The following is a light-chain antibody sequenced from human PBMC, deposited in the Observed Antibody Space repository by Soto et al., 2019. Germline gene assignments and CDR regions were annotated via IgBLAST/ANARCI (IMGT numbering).Light chain of an antibody. CDR2: DAS. V-gene: IGKV3-11*01. J-gene: IGKJ1*01. CDR1: QSVSNF. CDR3: QQHSIWPPWT. Sequence: EIVLTQSPATLSLSPGERASLTCRASQSVSNFLAWYQHKPGQAPRLLIYDASVRATGVPARFSGSGSGTDFSLTISSLEQEDFAIYYCQQHSIWPPWTFGQGTKVELK.